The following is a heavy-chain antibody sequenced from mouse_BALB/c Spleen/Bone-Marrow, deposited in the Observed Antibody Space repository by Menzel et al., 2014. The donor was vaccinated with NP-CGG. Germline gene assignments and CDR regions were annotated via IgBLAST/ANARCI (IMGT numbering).Heavy chain of an antibody. V-gene: IGHV1-14*01. CDR3: AKGDNYRYDFDY. Sequence: EVKLVESGPELVKPGASVKMSCKASGYTFTSYVMHWVKQKPGQGLEWIGYINPYNDGTKYNEKFKGKATLTSDKSSSTAYMELSSLTSEDSAVCYCAKGDNYRYDFDYWGQGTTLTVSS. CDR1: GYTFTSYV. CDR2: INPYNDGT. J-gene: IGHJ2*01. D-gene: IGHD2-14*01.